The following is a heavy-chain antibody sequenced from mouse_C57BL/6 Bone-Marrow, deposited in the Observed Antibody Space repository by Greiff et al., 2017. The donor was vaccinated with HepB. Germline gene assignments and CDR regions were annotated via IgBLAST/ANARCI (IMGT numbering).Heavy chain of an antibody. CDR3: ARGCFYYGSWFAY. Sequence: EVQLVESGGGLVKPGGSLKLSCAASGFTFSDYGMHWVRQAPEKGLEWVAYISSGSSTIYYADTVKGRFTISRDNAKNTLFLQMTSLRSEDTAMYYCARGCFYYGSWFAYWGRGTLVTVSA. CDR1: GFTFSDYG. V-gene: IGHV5-17*01. J-gene: IGHJ3*01. CDR2: ISSGSSTI. D-gene: IGHD1-1*01.